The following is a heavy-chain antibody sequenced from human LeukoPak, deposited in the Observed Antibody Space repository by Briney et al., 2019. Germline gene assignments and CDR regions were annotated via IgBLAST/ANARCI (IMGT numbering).Heavy chain of an antibody. CDR3: ASRLGYCSGGSCYSPENAFDI. V-gene: IGHV5-51*01. CDR1: GYSFTSYW. J-gene: IGHJ3*02. Sequence: GESLKISCKGSGYSFTSYWIGWVRQMPGKGLEWMGIIYPGDSDTRYSPSFQGQVTISADKSISTAYLQWSSLKASDTAMYYCASRLGYCSGGSCYSPENAFDIWGQGTMVTVSS. D-gene: IGHD2-15*01. CDR2: IYPGDSDT.